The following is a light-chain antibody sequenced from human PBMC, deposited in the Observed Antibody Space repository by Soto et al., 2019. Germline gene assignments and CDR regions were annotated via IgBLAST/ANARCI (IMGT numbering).Light chain of an antibody. Sequence: DIQMTQSPSTLSASVGDRVTITCRASQSISSWCAWYQQKPGKAPNLLIYDASSLESGVPSRFSGSGSGTEFTLTISSLQPDDFATYYCQQYNSYPWTFGQGNKVEIK. CDR1: QSISSW. V-gene: IGKV1-5*01. CDR2: DAS. CDR3: QQYNSYPWT. J-gene: IGKJ1*01.